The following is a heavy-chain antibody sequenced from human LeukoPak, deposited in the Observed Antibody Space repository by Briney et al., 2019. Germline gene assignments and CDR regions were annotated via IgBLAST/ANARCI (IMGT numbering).Heavy chain of an antibody. CDR1: GGSIRRSSYS. D-gene: IGHD5-24*01. Sequence: PSETLSLTCTVSGGSIRRSSYSWGWIRQPPGKGLEWIGSIYYSGSTYYNPSLKSRVTISVDMSKNQFSLKLSSVTAADTAVYFCGSHVEMTTNYYYNGMDVWGQGTTVTVSS. V-gene: IGHV4-39*01. CDR3: GSHVEMTTNYYYNGMDV. CDR2: IYYSGST. J-gene: IGHJ6*02.